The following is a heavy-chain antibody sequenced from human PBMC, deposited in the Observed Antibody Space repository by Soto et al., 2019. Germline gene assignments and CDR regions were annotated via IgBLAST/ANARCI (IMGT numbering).Heavy chain of an antibody. Sequence: EVQLAESGGGLAQPGGSLRLSCAASGFTRSGYAMDWVRQAPGQGLEYVSGISSNGVGTYYANSVQGRFTISRDNSKNTVYLQMGSLRPEDMAVYYCARRARPDFYYMDVWGKGTTVTVSS. CDR3: ARRARPDFYYMDV. D-gene: IGHD6-6*01. CDR1: GFTRSGYA. V-gene: IGHV3-64*01. CDR2: ISSNGVGT. J-gene: IGHJ6*03.